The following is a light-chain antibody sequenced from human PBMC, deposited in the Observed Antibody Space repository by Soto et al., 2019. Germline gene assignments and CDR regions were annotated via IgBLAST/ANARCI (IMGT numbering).Light chain of an antibody. V-gene: IGKV3-11*01. Sequence: EIELTQSPSTLSVSLGDRATLSCRASQSVSSWLAWYQQKPGQAPRLLIYDASNLETGVPSRFSGSGSGTDFSLTISSLEPDDFAVYYCQQYSNWLYMFGQGTKLEIK. CDR3: QQYSNWLYM. CDR1: QSVSSW. CDR2: DAS. J-gene: IGKJ2*01.